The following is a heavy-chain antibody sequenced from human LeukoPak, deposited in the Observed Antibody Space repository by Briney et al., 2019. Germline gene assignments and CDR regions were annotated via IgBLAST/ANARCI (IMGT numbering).Heavy chain of an antibody. CDR2: IYNSEST. Sequence: SETLSLTCSVSGGSISTYSWSWIRQPPGKGLEWIAYIYNSESTNYNPSLKSRVTISVDTSKNQFSLKLSSVTAADTAVYYCARPLVPAAWRWFDPWGQGTLVTVSS. CDR3: ARPLVPAAWRWFDP. J-gene: IGHJ5*02. V-gene: IGHV4-59*12. D-gene: IGHD2-2*01. CDR1: GGSISTYS.